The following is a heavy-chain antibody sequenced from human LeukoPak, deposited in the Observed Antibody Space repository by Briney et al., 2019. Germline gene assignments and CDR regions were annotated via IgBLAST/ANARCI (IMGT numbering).Heavy chain of an antibody. CDR2: IYHSGST. V-gene: IGHV4-38-2*02. CDR1: GYSISSGYY. Sequence: SETLSLTCTVSGYSISSGYYWGWLRQPPGKGLEWIGSIYHSGSTYYNPSLKSRVTISVDTSKNQFSLKLRSVTAANTAVYYCARDPEPGYYDILTGFLGPNYWYFDLWGRGTLVTVSS. CDR3: ARDPEPGYYDILTGFLGPNYWYFDL. J-gene: IGHJ2*01. D-gene: IGHD3-9*01.